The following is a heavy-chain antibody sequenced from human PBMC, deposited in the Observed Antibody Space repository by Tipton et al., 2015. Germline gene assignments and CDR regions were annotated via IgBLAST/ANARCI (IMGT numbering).Heavy chain of an antibody. CDR1: GGSINSYY. CDR3: ARHGSGWYYFDY. Sequence: TLSLTCTVSGGSINSYYWSWIRQPPGKGLEWIGSISYSGSIYYNPSLKSRVTMSVGSSKTHFSLNLNTVTAADTAVYYCARHGSGWYYFDYCGQGILVTVSS. D-gene: IGHD6-13*01. V-gene: IGHV4-59*04. J-gene: IGHJ4*02. CDR2: ISYSGSI.